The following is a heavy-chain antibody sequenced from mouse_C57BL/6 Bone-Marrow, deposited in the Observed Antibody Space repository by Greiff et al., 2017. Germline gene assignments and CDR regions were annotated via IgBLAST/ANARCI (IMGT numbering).Heavy chain of an antibody. J-gene: IGHJ2*01. V-gene: IGHV1-26*01. CDR3: ARSPYPYYFDY. CDR2: INPNNGGT. Sequence: VQLQQSGPELVKPGASVKISCKASGYTFTDYYMNWVKQSHGKSLEWIGDINPNNGGTSYNQKFKGKATLTVDKSSRTAYMELRSLTSEDSAVYYCARSPYPYYFDYWGQGTTLTVSS. CDR1: GYTFTDYY. D-gene: IGHD5-1*01.